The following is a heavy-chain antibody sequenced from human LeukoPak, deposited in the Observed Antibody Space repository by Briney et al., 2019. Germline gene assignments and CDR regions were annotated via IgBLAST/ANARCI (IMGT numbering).Heavy chain of an antibody. Sequence: GSLILSCAASGFTFSSYWMSWVRQAPGKGLEWVANIKEDGSAQYYVGSVKGRFTISRDNAKNSLNLQMNSLRAEDTAVYYCATSSNAPGNHWGQGTLVTVSS. CDR1: GFTFSSYW. V-gene: IGHV3-7*01. J-gene: IGHJ5*02. CDR2: IKEDGSAQ. D-gene: IGHD2-2*01. CDR3: ATSSNAPGNH.